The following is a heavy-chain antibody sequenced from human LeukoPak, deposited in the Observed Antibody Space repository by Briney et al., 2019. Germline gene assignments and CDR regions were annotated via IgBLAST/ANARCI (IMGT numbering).Heavy chain of an antibody. Sequence: RSLRLSCAASGFTFSSYAMHWVRQAPGKGLEWVAVISYDGSNKYYADSVKGRFTISRDNSKNTLYLQMNSLRAEDTAVYYCARDEIVVVITFSAFDIWGQGTMVTVSS. CDR2: ISYDGSNK. CDR3: ARDEIVVVITFSAFDI. J-gene: IGHJ3*02. D-gene: IGHD3-22*01. CDR1: GFTFSSYA. V-gene: IGHV3-30-3*01.